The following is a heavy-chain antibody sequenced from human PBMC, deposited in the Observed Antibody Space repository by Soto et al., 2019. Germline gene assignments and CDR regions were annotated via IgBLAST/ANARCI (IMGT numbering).Heavy chain of an antibody. Sequence: DVQLVESGGGLVQPGGSLRLSCAASGFTFSNYWMQWVRQAPGKGLVWVSHISRDGSGANYADSVKGRFTISRDNAKNTLYLQMNSLRAEDAAMYYCARDGLDYYGMDVWGQGTTVTVSS. CDR1: GFTFSNYW. V-gene: IGHV3-74*01. CDR2: ISRDGSGA. CDR3: ARDGLDYYGMDV. J-gene: IGHJ6*02.